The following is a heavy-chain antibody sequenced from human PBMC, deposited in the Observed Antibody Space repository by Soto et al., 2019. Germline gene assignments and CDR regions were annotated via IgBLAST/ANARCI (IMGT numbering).Heavy chain of an antibody. CDR3: ARYGVIPQDDY. Sequence: QVQLQESGPGLVKPSQTLSLTCTVSGGSISSGDYYWSWIRQPPGKGLEWIGYIYYSGSTYYNPSLKRLVTISADTSQTQFSLKLSSVTPADTAVYYCARYGVIPQDDYWGPGTLVTVSS. D-gene: IGHD4-17*01. J-gene: IGHJ4*02. V-gene: IGHV4-30-4*01. CDR1: GGSISSGDYY. CDR2: IYYSGST.